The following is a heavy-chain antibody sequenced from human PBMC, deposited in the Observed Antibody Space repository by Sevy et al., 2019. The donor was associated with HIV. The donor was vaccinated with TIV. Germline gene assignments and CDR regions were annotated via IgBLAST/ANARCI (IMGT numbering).Heavy chain of an antibody. CDR2: IIPILGTV. J-gene: IGHJ4*02. CDR3: ARGGGNGWYYFDY. Sequence: ASVKVSCKASGGTFGSYGISWVRQAPGQGLEWMRGIIPILGTVNYAQKFQGRVTITADESTKTAYMELSSLRSEDTAVYYCARGGGNGWYYFDYWGQETLVTVSS. CDR1: GGTFGSYG. D-gene: IGHD6-19*01. V-gene: IGHV1-69*13.